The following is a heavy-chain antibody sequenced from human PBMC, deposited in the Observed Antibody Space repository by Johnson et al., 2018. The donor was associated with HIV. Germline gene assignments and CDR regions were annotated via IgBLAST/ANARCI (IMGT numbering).Heavy chain of an antibody. J-gene: IGHJ3*02. V-gene: IGHV3-30*14. CDR1: GFTFSSYA. Sequence: QVQLVESGGGVVQPGRSLRLSCAASGFTFSSYAMHWVRQAPGKGLAWVAVISYDGSNKYYADSVKGRFTISRDNSKNTLYLQMGSLRAEDMAVYYCARERSGSYYVDAFDIWGQGTMVTVSS. CDR3: ARERSGSYYVDAFDI. D-gene: IGHD1-26*01. CDR2: ISYDGSNK.